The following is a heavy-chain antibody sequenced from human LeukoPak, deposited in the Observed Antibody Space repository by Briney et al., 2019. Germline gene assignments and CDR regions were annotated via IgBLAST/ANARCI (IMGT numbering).Heavy chain of an antibody. CDR2: IIPILGIA. V-gene: IGHV1-69*02. J-gene: IGHJ4*02. CDR1: GGTFSSYT. CDR3: ARDIEAAGLFLDY. D-gene: IGHD6-13*01. Sequence: GASVKVSCKASGGTFSSYTISWVRQAPGQGLEWMGRIIPILGIANYAQKFQGRVTITADKSTSTAYMELSSLRAEDTAVYYCARDIEAAGLFLDYWGQGTLVTVSS.